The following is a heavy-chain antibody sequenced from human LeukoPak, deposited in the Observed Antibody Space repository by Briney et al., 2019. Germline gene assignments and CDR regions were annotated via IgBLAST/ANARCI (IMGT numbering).Heavy chain of an antibody. CDR3: SRGPRFDP. V-gene: IGHV1-8*01. J-gene: IGHJ5*02. Sequence: ASVKVSCKTSGYSFNIYEINWVRQATVQGLEWMGWVNPNSGDTDYAQKFQGRLTMTRNTSISTAYMELSGLRLEDTAVYYCSRGPRFDPWGQGTQVTVSS. CDR1: GYSFNIYE. CDR2: VNPNSGDT.